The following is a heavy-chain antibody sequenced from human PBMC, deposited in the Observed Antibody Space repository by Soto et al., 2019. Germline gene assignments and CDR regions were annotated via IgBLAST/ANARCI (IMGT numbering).Heavy chain of an antibody. CDR3: ARGRGYSGDDHYYFFDFDV. D-gene: IGHD5-12*01. Sequence: VSCCPSGGTFKNYPITWVRQAPGEGLEWMGGSIPIFGTANYAQKFQGRVTISVDESTSTAYMELSSLRSEDTAVYYCARGRGYSGDDHYYFFDFDVWGQVTTFPVSS. CDR1: GGTFKNYP. J-gene: IGHJ6*02. CDR2: SIPIFGTA. V-gene: IGHV1-69*01.